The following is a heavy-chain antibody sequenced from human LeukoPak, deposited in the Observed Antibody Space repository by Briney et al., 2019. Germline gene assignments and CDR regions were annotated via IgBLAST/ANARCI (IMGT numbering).Heavy chain of an antibody. V-gene: IGHV3-23*01. CDR3: ARVTSSSWYHYYYYYYMDV. Sequence: GGSLRLSCGASGFTFSSYCMSWVRQAPGRELEWVSDSIGSGGSTYYADSVKGRFTISRDNSKNTLYLQMNSLRAEDTALYYCARVTSSSWYHYYYYYYMDVWGKGTTVTVSS. CDR2: SIGSGGST. J-gene: IGHJ6*03. CDR1: GFTFSSYC. D-gene: IGHD6-13*01.